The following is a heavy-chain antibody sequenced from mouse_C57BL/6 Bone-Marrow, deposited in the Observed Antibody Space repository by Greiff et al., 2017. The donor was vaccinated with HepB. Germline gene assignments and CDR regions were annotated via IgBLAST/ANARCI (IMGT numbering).Heavy chain of an antibody. CDR2: IRNKANNHAT. CDR1: GFTFSDAW. V-gene: IGHV6-6*01. Sequence: EVNVVESGGGLVQPGGSMKLSCAASGFTFSDAWMDWVRQSPEKGLEWVAEIRNKANNHATYYAESVKGRFTISRDDSKSSVYLQMNSLRAEDTGIYYCTHRYYYGSSYGYFDYWGQGTTLTVSS. J-gene: IGHJ2*01. CDR3: THRYYYGSSYGYFDY. D-gene: IGHD1-1*01.